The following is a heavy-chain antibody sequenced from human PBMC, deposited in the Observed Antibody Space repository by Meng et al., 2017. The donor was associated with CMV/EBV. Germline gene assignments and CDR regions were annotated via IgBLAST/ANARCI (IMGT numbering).Heavy chain of an antibody. CDR1: GGSFSGYY. V-gene: IGHV4-34*01. Sequence: QVQLQEWGAGLVKPSESLSLTCAVYGGSFSGYYWSWIRQPPGKGLEWIGEINHSGSTNYNPSLKSRVTISVDTSKNQFSLKLSSVTAADTVVYYCARGGNWFDPWGQGTLVTVSS. J-gene: IGHJ5*02. CDR2: INHSGST. CDR3: ARGGNWFDP.